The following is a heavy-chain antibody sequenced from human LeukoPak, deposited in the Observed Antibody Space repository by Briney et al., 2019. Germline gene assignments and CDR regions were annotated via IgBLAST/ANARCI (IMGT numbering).Heavy chain of an antibody. CDR2: IRSKAYGGTT. D-gene: IGHD3-10*01. J-gene: IGHJ4*02. Sequence: GGSLRLSCTTSGFTFGDYAMSWVRQAPGKGLEWVGFIRSKAYGGTTEYAASVKGRFTISRDDSKSIAYLQMNSLKTEDTAVYYCTRALMRFGELLAFDYWGQGTLVTVSS. CDR1: GFTFGDYA. V-gene: IGHV3-49*04. CDR3: TRALMRFGELLAFDY.